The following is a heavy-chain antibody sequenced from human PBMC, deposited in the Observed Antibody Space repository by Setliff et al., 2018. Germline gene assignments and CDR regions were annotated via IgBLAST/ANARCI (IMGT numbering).Heavy chain of an antibody. V-gene: IGHV4-4*02. Sequence: SETLSLTCAASGASISSSNWWSWVRQPPGKGLEWIGEIYHSGSANYNPSLKSRVSISVDKSKNQFSLKLSSVTAADTAVYYCACWGGTVNAFDIWGQGTMVTVSS. CDR3: ACWGGTVNAFDI. D-gene: IGHD3-16*01. CDR2: IYHSGSA. J-gene: IGHJ3*02. CDR1: GASISSSNW.